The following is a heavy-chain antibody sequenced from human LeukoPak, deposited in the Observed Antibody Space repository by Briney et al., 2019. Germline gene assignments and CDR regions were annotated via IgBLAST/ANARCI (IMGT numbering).Heavy chain of an antibody. J-gene: IGHJ4*02. CDR2: ISGSGGTT. D-gene: IGHD5-18*01. CDR3: ATGYSYDY. Sequence: GGSLRLSCAASGFTFSDYAMSWVRQAPGKGLEWVSGISGSGGTTYYADSVKGQFTISRDNSKNTLYLQMKSLRAEDTAVYYCATGYSYDYWGQGTLVTVSS. CDR1: GFTFSDYA. V-gene: IGHV3-23*01.